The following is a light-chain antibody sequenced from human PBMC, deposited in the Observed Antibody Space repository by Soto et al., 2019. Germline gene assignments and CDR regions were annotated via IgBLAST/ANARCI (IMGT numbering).Light chain of an antibody. Sequence: EIVMTQAPATVSVSPGEIATLSCSASQSVSDKLAWYQQKPGQAPRLLIYHASARATGIPARFSGSGSGTEFTLTISRLQSEDFAVYYCQQYNNWPPLNFGGGTKVDIK. V-gene: IGKV3-15*01. CDR3: QQYNNWPPLN. CDR1: QSVSDK. CDR2: HAS. J-gene: IGKJ4*01.